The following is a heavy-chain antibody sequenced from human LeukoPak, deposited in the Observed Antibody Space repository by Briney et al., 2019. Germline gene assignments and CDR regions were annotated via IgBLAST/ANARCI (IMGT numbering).Heavy chain of an antibody. J-gene: IGHJ5*02. D-gene: IGHD3-10*01. CDR2: IYYSGST. V-gene: IGHV4-59*01. CDR3: ARDQVNYGSGSYPSHNWFDP. Sequence: SETLSLTCTVSGGSISSYYWSWIRQPPGKGLEWIGYIYYSGSTNYSPSLKSRVTISVDTSKNQFSLKLSSVTAADTAVYYCARDQVNYGSGSYPSHNWFDPWGQGTLVTVSS. CDR1: GGSISSYY.